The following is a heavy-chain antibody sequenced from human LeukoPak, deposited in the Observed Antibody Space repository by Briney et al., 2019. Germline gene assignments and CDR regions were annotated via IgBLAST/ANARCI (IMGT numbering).Heavy chain of an antibody. CDR1: GGSISSGGYS. Sequence: PSQTLSLTCAVSGGSISSGGYSWSWIRQPPGKGLEWIGYIYHSGSTNYNPSLKSRVTISVDTSKNQFSLKLSSVTAADTAVYYCARGGKYYYDSSGYYLSPQTGYYYYYGMDVWGQGTTVTVSS. CDR2: IYHSGST. D-gene: IGHD3-22*01. J-gene: IGHJ6*02. V-gene: IGHV4-30-2*01. CDR3: ARGGKYYYDSSGYYLSPQTGYYYYYGMDV.